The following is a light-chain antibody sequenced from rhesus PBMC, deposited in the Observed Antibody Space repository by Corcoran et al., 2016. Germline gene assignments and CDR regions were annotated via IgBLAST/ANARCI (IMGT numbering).Light chain of an antibody. Sequence: QVILTQSPATLSLSPGERATLSCRASQSVSSYLAWYHQKPGQAPRLLIYGASNRATGIPYRFSGSGSGTDFTLTISSLEPEDVGVYHCYQHSSGYSFGQGTKVEIK. CDR3: YQHSSGYS. CDR1: QSVSSY. V-gene: IGKV3-10*01. J-gene: IGKJ2*01. CDR2: GAS.